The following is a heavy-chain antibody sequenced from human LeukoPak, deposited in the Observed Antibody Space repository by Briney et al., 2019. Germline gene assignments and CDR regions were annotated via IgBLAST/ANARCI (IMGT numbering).Heavy chain of an antibody. D-gene: IGHD3-10*01. Sequence: SVKVSCKASGFTFTSSAVQWVRQARGQRLEWIGWIVVGSGNTNHAQKFQERVTITRDMSTSTAYMELSSLRSEDTAVYYCAADYYYGSGSSSYMDVWGKGTTVTVSS. CDR1: GFTFTSSA. J-gene: IGHJ6*03. CDR3: AADYYYGSGSSSYMDV. V-gene: IGHV1-58*01. CDR2: IVVGSGNT.